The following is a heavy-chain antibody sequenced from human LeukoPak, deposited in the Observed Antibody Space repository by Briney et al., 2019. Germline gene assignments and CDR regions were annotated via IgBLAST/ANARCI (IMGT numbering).Heavy chain of an antibody. J-gene: IGHJ6*03. V-gene: IGHV3-48*01. D-gene: IGHD4-17*01. CDR3: ARASYGDYPLQVMDV. CDR2: ISSSSSTI. CDR1: GFTFSSYS. Sequence: QSGGSLRLSCAASGFTFSSYSMNWVRQAPGKGLEWVSYISSSSSTIYYADSVKGRFTISRDNAKNSLYLQMNSLRAEDTAVYYCARASYGDYPLQVMDVWGKGTTVTVSS.